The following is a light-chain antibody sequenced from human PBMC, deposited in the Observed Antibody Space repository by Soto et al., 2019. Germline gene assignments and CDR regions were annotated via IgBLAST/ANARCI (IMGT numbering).Light chain of an antibody. CDR2: DVT. Sequence: QSALTQPPSASGSPGQSVTISCTGTSSDVGTYNYVSWYQQHPGKAPKLMIYDVTKRPSGVPDRFSGSRSGNTASLTVSGLQCEDEADYYCSSYAGSNNYVFGTGTKLTVL. J-gene: IGLJ1*01. CDR3: SSYAGSNNYV. V-gene: IGLV2-8*01. CDR1: SSDVGTYNY.